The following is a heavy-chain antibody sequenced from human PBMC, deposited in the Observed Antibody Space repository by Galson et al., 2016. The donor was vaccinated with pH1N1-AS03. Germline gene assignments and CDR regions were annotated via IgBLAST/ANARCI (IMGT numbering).Heavy chain of an antibody. CDR2: IIPIFGRP. CDR3: ARDGPGIVRANAH. J-gene: IGHJ1*01. CDR1: GDSFSSYA. V-gene: IGHV1-69*01. D-gene: IGHD1-14*01. Sequence: VKVSCKASGDSFSSYAFTWVRLAPGQGLEWMGGIIPIFGRPQYAQKFQGRVTITADESTTTVYMDLSSLISDDTAMYYCARDGPGIVRANAHWGQGTLVTVSS.